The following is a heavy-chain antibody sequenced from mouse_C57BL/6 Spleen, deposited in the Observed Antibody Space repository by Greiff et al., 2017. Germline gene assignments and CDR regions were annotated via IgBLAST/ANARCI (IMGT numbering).Heavy chain of an antibody. CDR1: GYTFTDYY. V-gene: IGHV1-26*01. Sequence: EVQLQQSGPELVKPGASVKISCKASGYTFTDYYMNWVKQSHGKSLEWIGDINPNNGGTSYNQKFKGKATLTVDKSSSTAYMELRSLTSEDSAVYYCARSGNYADYWGQGTTLTVSS. CDR3: ARSGNYADY. J-gene: IGHJ2*01. CDR2: INPNNGGT.